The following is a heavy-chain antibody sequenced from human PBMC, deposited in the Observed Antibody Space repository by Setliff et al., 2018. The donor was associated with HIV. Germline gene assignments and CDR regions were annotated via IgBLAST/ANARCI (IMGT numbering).Heavy chain of an antibody. D-gene: IGHD2-21*01. V-gene: IGHV1-46*01. J-gene: IGHJ5*02. CDR3: ARGEPSPLFGWFDP. CDR1: GYTFTSYY. Sequence: GASVKVSCKASGYTFTSYYIHWVRQAPGQGLEWMGIINPSGGSTSYAQKFQGRVTMTTDTSTGTAYMELRSLRSDDTAVYYCARGEPSPLFGWFDPWGQGTLVTVSS. CDR2: INPSGGST.